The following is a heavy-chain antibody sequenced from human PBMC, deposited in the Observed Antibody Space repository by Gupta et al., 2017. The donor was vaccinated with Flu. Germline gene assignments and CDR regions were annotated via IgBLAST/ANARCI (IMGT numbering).Heavy chain of an antibody. J-gene: IGHJ5*02. CDR2: IYYSGTT. D-gene: IGHD2-15*01. Sequence: KGLEWIGHIYYSGTTYYSPSLKSRVTMSVDTSKNQFSLKLNSVTAADTAVYYCARGYCGGGTCYSGGHNWFDPWGQGTLITVSS. CDR3: ARGYCGGGTCYSGGHNWFDP. V-gene: IGHV4-31*02.